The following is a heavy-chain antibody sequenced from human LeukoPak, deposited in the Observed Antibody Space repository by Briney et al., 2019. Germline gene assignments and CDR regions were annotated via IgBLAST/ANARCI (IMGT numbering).Heavy chain of an antibody. CDR2: IYHSGST. CDR3: ARGRGDILTGYYDY. D-gene: IGHD3-9*01. Sequence: PSQTLSLTCAVSGGSISSGGYSWSWIRHPPGKGLEWIGYIYHSGSTYYTPSLKSRVTISIDSSKNQFSLKLSSVTAADTAVYYCARGRGDILTGYYDYWGQGTLVTVSS. V-gene: IGHV4-30-2*01. CDR1: GGSISSGGYS. J-gene: IGHJ4*02.